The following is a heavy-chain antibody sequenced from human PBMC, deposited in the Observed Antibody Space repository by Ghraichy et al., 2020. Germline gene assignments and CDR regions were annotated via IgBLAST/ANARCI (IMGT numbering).Heavy chain of an antibody. D-gene: IGHD3-3*01. Sequence: GGSLRLSCAASGFTVSSNYMSWVRQAPGKGLEWVSVIYSGGSTYYADSVKGRFTISRDNSKNTLYLQMNSLRAEDTAVYYCARDQRSGYDFFVGGMDVWGQGTTVTVSS. CDR2: IYSGGST. CDR3: ARDQRSGYDFFVGGMDV. CDR1: GFTVSSNY. V-gene: IGHV3-66*01. J-gene: IGHJ6*02.